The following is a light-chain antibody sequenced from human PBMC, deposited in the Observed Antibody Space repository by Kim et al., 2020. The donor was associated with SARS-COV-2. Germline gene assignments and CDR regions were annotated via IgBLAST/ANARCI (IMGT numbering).Light chain of an antibody. J-gene: IGKJ2*01. CDR3: QQYNNWPPNT. V-gene: IGKV3D-15*01. CDR2: GAS. Sequence: EIVMTQSPATLSVSPGERATLSCRASQSVSSNLAWYQQKPGQAPRLLIYGASIRATGIPARFSGSGSGTEFTLTISSLQSEDFAVYYCQQYNNWPPNTFGQGTKLEL. CDR1: QSVSSN.